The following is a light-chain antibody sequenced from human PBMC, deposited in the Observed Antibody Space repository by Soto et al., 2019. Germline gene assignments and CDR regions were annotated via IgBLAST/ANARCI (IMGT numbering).Light chain of an antibody. CDR1: SSDVGAYNS. V-gene: IGLV2-23*01. CDR2: KGT. Sequence: QSVLAQPASVSGSPGQSITISCTGTSSDVGAYNSVSWYQQHPHRAPQVIIYKGTQRPSGVSNRFSGSTSGNAASLTISALQVDDEADYFCCSSAPESTYVFGTGTKVTVL. J-gene: IGLJ1*01. CDR3: CSSAPESTYV.